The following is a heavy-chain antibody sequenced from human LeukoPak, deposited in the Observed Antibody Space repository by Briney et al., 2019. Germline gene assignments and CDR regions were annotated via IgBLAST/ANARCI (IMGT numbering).Heavy chain of an antibody. J-gene: IGHJ3*02. CDR2: ISWNSGSI. CDR3: ARGRKVVVVLFDI. CDR1: GFTFDDYA. Sequence: TGGSLRLSCAASGFTFDDYAMHWVRQAPGKGLEWVSGISWNSGSIGYADSVKGRFTISRDNAKNSLYLQMNSLRAEDTAVYYCARGRKVVVVLFDIWGQGTMVTVSS. V-gene: IGHV3-9*01. D-gene: IGHD2-2*01.